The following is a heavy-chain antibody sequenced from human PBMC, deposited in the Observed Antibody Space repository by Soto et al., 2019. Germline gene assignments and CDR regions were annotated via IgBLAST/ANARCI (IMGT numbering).Heavy chain of an antibody. CDR3: ARYWFGEGHYYYYGMDV. CDR1: GGSISSGDYY. J-gene: IGHJ6*02. V-gene: IGHV4-30-4*01. CDR2: IYYSGST. Sequence: QVQLQESGPGLVKPSQTLSLTCTVSGGSISSGDYYWSWIRQPPGKGLEWIGYIYYSGSTYYNPSLKSRVTISVDTSKNQFSLKLSSVTAADTDVYYCARYWFGEGHYYYYGMDVWGQGTTVTVSS. D-gene: IGHD3-10*01.